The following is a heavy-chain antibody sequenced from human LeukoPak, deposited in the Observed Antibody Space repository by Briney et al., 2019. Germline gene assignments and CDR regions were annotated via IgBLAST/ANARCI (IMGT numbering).Heavy chain of an antibody. D-gene: IGHD3-10*01. CDR2: IKQDGSEK. V-gene: IGHV3-7*01. Sequence: PGGSLRLSCAASGFTFSSYWMSWVRQAPGKGLEWVANIKQDGSEKYYVDSVKGRFTISRDNAKNSLYLQMNSLRAEDTAVYYCATKEGIHYYGSGRGDYWGQGTLVTVSS. CDR1: GFTFSSYW. J-gene: IGHJ4*02. CDR3: ATKEGIHYYGSGRGDY.